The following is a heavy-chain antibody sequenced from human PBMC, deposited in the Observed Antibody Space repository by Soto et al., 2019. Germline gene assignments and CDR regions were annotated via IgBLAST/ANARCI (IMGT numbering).Heavy chain of an antibody. V-gene: IGHV3-49*03. Sequence: GGSLRLSCTTSGFTFGDYAMCWFRQAPGKGLEWVGVVRSKAYGGTTDYAASVKGRFDISRDDSKSVAYLQMNSVTTEDTAVYFCARYTYTSRYYYYGMDVWGQGTTVTVS. CDR1: GFTFGDYA. D-gene: IGHD6-13*01. J-gene: IGHJ6*02. CDR3: ARYTYTSRYYYYGMDV. CDR2: VRSKAYGGTT.